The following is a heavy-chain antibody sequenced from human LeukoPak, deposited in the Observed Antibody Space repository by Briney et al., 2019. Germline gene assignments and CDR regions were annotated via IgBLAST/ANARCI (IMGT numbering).Heavy chain of an antibody. J-gene: IGHJ4*02. CDR2: IYHSGST. Sequence: SGTLSLTCAVSGYSISSGYYWGWIRQPPGKGLEWIGSIYHSGSTYYNPSLKSRVTISVDTSKNQFSLKLSSVTAADTAVYYCARFRYYDSSGYWLYFDYWGQGTLVTVSS. CDR3: ARFRYYDSSGYWLYFDY. CDR1: GYSISSGYY. D-gene: IGHD3-22*01. V-gene: IGHV4-38-2*01.